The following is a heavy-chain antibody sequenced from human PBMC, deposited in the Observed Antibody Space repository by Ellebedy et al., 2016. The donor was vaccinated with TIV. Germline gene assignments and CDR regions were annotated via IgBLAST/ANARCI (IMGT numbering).Heavy chain of an antibody. CDR2: IKEDGSEK. CDR3: ARDKFSSSTGGSKFNY. Sequence: GGSLRLXCAASGFSFSSYWMSWVRQAPGKGLEWVANIKEDGSEKHYVGSVEGRFTISRDNAKHSLYLQMNSLRAEDTAMYYCARDKFSSSTGGSKFNYWGQGTLVTVSS. V-gene: IGHV3-7*01. CDR1: GFSFSSYW. D-gene: IGHD6-6*01. J-gene: IGHJ4*02.